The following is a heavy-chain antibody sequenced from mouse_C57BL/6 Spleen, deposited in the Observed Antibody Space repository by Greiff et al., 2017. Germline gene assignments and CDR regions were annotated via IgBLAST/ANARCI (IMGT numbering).Heavy chain of an antibody. CDR3: AHYERGYFDY. CDR1: GYTFTSYW. CDR2: INPSSGYT. D-gene: IGHD2-4*01. V-gene: IGHV1-7*01. Sequence: VQGVESGAELAKPGASVKLSCKASGYTFTSYWMHWVKQRPGQGLEWIGYINPSSGYTKYNQKFKDKATLTADKSSSTAYMQLSSLTYEDSAVYYCAHYERGYFDYWGQGTTLTVSS. J-gene: IGHJ2*01.